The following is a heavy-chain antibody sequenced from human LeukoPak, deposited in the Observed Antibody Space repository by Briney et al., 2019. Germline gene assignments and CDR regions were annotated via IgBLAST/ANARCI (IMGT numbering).Heavy chain of an antibody. CDR1: GVSISSYY. D-gene: IGHD4-17*01. CDR2: SYYSGST. J-gene: IGHJ6*03. CDR3: ARDKGATVTTAEGRPYYYYYMDV. V-gene: IGHV4-59*12. Sequence: PSETLSLTCTVSGVSISSYYWSWIRQPPGKGLEWIGYSYYSGSTNYNPSLKSRVTISVDTSKNQFSLKLSSVTAADTAVYYCARDKGATVTTAEGRPYYYYYMDVWGKGTTVTISS.